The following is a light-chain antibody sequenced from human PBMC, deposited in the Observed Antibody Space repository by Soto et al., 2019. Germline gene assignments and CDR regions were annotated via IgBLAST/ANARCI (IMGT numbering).Light chain of an antibody. CDR1: QSVSTF. CDR2: DAT. CDR3: QQRGNWPIT. J-gene: IGKJ5*01. Sequence: EIVLTQSPATLSLSPGERATLSCRASQSVSTFLAWYQHKPGQAPRLLIYDATNRAPGIPARFSGSGSGTDFTLTISSLEPEDFAVYYGQQRGNWPITFGQGTRLEIK. V-gene: IGKV3-11*01.